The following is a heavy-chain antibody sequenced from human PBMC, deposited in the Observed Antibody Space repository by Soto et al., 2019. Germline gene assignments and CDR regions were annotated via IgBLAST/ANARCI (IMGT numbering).Heavy chain of an antibody. CDR1: GFTFSRSD. Sequence: PGVSLRLSCSASGFTFSRSDLHWVRQAPGKGLEWVGRVRSKIHNYATSFADSVRGRFTISRNDSDNTVSLEMSGLKSEDTALYYCSRHEEGRRMVFYGMDVWGQGTTVTVSS. CDR3: SRHEEGRRMVFYGMDV. J-gene: IGHJ6*02. D-gene: IGHD2-8*01. CDR2: VRSKIHNYAT. V-gene: IGHV3-73*01.